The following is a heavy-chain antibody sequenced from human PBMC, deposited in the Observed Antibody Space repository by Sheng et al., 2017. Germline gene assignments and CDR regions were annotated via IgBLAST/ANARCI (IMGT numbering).Heavy chain of an antibody. Sequence: EVQLVESGGGLVQPGGSLRLSCAASGFIFSRYWMTWVRQAPGKGLEWVANIKQDGSEKYYVDSVKGRFTISRDNAKNSLYLQMNSLRAEDTAVYYCASGLVAGCFDYWGQGTLVTVSS. CDR1: GFIFSRYW. CDR2: IKQDGSEK. CDR3: ASGLVAGCFDY. J-gene: IGHJ4*02. V-gene: IGHV3-7*01. D-gene: IGHD6-19*01.